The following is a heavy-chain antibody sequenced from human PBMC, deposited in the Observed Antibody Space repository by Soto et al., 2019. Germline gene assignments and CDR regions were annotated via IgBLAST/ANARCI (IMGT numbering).Heavy chain of an antibody. CDR1: GFTFSTSA. V-gene: IGHV3-23*01. CDR2: ISGSGGNT. J-gene: IGHJ6*02. CDR3: AKGFYFMVV. Sequence: HPGGSLRLSCAASGFTFSTSAMAWVRQAPGKGLEWVSGISGSGGNTYYADSVKGRFTISRDASQNTLFLEMSTLRAEDTATYYCAKGFYFMVVWGQGTTVTVSS. D-gene: IGHD2-15*01.